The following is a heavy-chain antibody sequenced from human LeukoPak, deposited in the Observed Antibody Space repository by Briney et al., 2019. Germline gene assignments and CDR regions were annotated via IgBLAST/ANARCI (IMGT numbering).Heavy chain of an antibody. V-gene: IGHV7-4-1*02. J-gene: IGHJ1*01. CDR3: ARGYYDSSGYYAEYFQH. CDR2: INTNTGNP. CDR1: GYTFTSYA. D-gene: IGHD3-22*01. Sequence: ASVNVSCKASGYTFTSYAMNWVRQAPGQGLEWMGWINTNTGNPTYAQGFTGRFVFSLDTSVSTAYLQISSLKAEDTAVYYCARGYYDSSGYYAEYFQHWGQGTLVTVSS.